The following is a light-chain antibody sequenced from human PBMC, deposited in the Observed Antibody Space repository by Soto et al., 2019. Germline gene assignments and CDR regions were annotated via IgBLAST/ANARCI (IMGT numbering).Light chain of an antibody. J-gene: IGLJ1*01. CDR3: QSYDSSLSAYV. V-gene: IGLV1-40*01. CDR2: GNS. Sequence: QSVLAQPPSVSGALGQKVTISCTGSSSNIGAGYDLHWYQQLPGTAPKLLLYGNSNRPSGVPDRFSGSKSGTSGSLAITGLQAEDEADYYCQSYDSSLSAYVFGTGTKVTVL. CDR1: SSNIGAGYD.